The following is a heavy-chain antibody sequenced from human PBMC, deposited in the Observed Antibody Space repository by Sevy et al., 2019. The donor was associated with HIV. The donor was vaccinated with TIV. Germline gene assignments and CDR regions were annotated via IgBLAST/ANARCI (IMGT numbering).Heavy chain of an antibody. Sequence: SETLSLTCAVSGGSISSGGYSWSWIRQPPGKGLEWIGYIYHSGSTYYNPSLKSRVTISVDRSKNQFSLKLSSVTAADTAVYYCARALYDFWSGYYQPTFDYWGQGTMVTVSS. J-gene: IGHJ4*02. CDR1: GGSISSGGYS. V-gene: IGHV4-30-2*01. CDR3: ARALYDFWSGYYQPTFDY. D-gene: IGHD3-3*01. CDR2: IYHSGST.